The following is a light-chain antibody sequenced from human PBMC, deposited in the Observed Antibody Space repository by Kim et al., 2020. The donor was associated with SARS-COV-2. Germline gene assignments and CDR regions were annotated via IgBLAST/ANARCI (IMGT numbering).Light chain of an antibody. J-gene: IGKJ5*01. CDR3: QKYNSAPRA. V-gene: IGKV1-27*01. CDR2: AAS. CDR1: QGISNY. Sequence: ASVGDRVTITCRASQGISNYLAWYQQKPGKVPKLLIYAASALQSGVPSRFSGSGSGTDFTLTISSLQPEDVATYYCQKYNSAPRAFGQGTRLEIK.